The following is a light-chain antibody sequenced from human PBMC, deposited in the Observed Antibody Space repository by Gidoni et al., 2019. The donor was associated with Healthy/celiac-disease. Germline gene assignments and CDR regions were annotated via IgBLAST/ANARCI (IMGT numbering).Light chain of an antibody. CDR1: SSNIGSNT. Sequence: QSVLTQPPSASGTPGQRVTISCSGSSSNIGSNTVNWYQQLPGTAPKLLIYSNNQRPSGVPDRSSGSKSGTSASLAISGLQSEDEADYYCAAWDDSLKMVFGGGTKLTVL. CDR3: AAWDDSLKMV. V-gene: IGLV1-44*01. J-gene: IGLJ2*01. CDR2: SNN.